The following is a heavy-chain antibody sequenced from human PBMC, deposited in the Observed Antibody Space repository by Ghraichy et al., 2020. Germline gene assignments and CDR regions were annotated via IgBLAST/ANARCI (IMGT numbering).Heavy chain of an antibody. J-gene: IGHJ4*02. Sequence: GGSLRLSCAASGFTFGRYAMSWVRQAPGQRLEWVASINNNNNPYYAGSVRGRFTISNDFSESTVYLHLGSLRADDTAIYYCAKDHPSSGWPAFDYWGQGVLVTVSS. CDR2: INNNNNP. V-gene: IGHV3-23*01. D-gene: IGHD6-19*01. CDR1: GFTFGRYA. CDR3: AKDHPSSGWPAFDY.